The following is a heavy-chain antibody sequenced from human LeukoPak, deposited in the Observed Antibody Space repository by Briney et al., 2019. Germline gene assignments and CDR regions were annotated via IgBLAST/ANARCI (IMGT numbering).Heavy chain of an antibody. Sequence: GESLKISCKGAGYRFTSYCIVWVRQMPGKGLEWMGIIYPGDSDTRYSPSFQGQVTISADKSISTAYLQWSSLKASDTAIYYCARTGIKAARPNYTDVWGKGTTVTVSS. CDR2: IYPGDSDT. CDR1: GYRFTSYC. V-gene: IGHV5-51*01. CDR3: ARTGIKAARPNYTDV. J-gene: IGHJ6*03. D-gene: IGHD6-6*01.